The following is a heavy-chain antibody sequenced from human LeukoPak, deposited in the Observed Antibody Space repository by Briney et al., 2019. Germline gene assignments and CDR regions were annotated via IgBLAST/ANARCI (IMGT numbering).Heavy chain of an antibody. CDR1: GYTFTGYY. J-gene: IGHJ4*02. CDR3: AREDYYDSGSNDY. V-gene: IGHV1-8*03. D-gene: IGHD3-22*01. Sequence: GASVKVSCKASGYTFTGYYMHWVRQATGQGLEWMGWMNPHNGITAYAQKFQGRVTISRNTSISTAYIELSSLRSEDTAVYYCAREDYYDSGSNDYWGQGTLVTVSS. CDR2: MNPHNGIT.